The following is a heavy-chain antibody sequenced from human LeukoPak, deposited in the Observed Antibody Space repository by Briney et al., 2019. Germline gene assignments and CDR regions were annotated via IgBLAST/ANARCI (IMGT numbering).Heavy chain of an antibody. J-gene: IGHJ4*02. CDR3: TKDKPYYNFWNVYFD. CDR2: ISGSGGSK. CDR1: GFTFSSYA. D-gene: IGHD3-3*01. V-gene: IGHV3-23*01. Sequence: GGSLRLSCAASGFTFSSYAMSWVRQAPGKGLEWVSTISGSGGSKYYPDSLKGRFTISRDNSKNTLYLQMNSVTAEDTAVYYCTKDKPYYNFWNVYFDWGQGTLVTVSS.